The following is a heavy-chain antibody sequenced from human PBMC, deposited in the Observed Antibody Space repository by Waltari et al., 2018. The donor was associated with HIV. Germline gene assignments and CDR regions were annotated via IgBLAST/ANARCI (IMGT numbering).Heavy chain of an antibody. Sequence: EVQLLESGGGLVQPGGSLRPPCAASGFTFSRYAMSWVRQAPGKGLFWVSGISASGDKTYYADSVKGRFTISRHNSKKTLYLQMNSLTAEDTAVYHCANIPPYTIGRGWFDPWGQGTLVTVSS. CDR3: ANIPPYTIGRGWFDP. CDR1: GFTFSRYA. J-gene: IGHJ5*02. CDR2: ISASGDKT. V-gene: IGHV3-23*01. D-gene: IGHD2-2*02.